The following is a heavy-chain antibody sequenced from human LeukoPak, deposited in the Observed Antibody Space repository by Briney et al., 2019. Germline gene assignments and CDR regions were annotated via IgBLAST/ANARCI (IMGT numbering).Heavy chain of an antibody. Sequence: ASVKVSCKDSGGTFSSYAISWVRQAPGQGLEWMGIINPSGGSTSYAQKFQGRVTMTRDTSTSTVYMELSSLRSEDTAVYYCASHSAGGYYDSSSGFDYWGQGTLVTVSS. CDR1: GGTFSSYA. J-gene: IGHJ4*02. CDR3: ASHSAGGYYDSSSGFDY. CDR2: INPSGGST. D-gene: IGHD3-22*01. V-gene: IGHV1-46*01.